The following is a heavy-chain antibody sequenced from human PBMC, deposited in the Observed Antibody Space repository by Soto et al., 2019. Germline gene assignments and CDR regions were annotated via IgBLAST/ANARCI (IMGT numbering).Heavy chain of an antibody. D-gene: IGHD3-22*01. CDR1: GYTFTSYG. V-gene: IGHV1-18*01. CDR2: ISAYNGNT. CDR3: ARTYYYDSSGYYLYSPSDY. Sequence: GASVQVSCKASGYTFTSYGISWVRQAPGQGLEWMGWISAYNGNTNYAQKLQGRVTMTTDTSTSTAYMELRSLRSDDTAVYYCARTYYYDSSGYYLYSPSDYWGQGTLVTVSS. J-gene: IGHJ4*02.